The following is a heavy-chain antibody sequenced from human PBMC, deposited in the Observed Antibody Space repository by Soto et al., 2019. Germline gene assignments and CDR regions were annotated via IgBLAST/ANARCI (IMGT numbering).Heavy chain of an antibody. J-gene: IGHJ2*01. Sequence: QVQLQESGPGLVKPSGTLSLTCAVSGGSISSSNWWSWVRQPPGKGLEWIGEIYHSGSTNYNPSLKSRVTISVDKSKNQFSLKLSSVTAADTAVYYCARAGVAVAGTNSPWYFDLWGRGTLVTVSS. CDR3: ARAGVAVAGTNSPWYFDL. CDR2: IYHSGST. V-gene: IGHV4-4*02. CDR1: GGSISSSNW. D-gene: IGHD6-19*01.